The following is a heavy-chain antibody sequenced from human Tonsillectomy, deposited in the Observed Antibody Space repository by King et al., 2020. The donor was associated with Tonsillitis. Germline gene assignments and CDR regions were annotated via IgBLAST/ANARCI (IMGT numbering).Heavy chain of an antibody. V-gene: IGHV1-2*02. J-gene: IGHJ5*02. CDR1: GYTFTDYF. Sequence: VQLVESGAEVKKPGASVKVSCKTSGYTFTDYFMHWVRQAPGQGLEWMGWINPNSGGTNYAQKFQGRVTMTRDTSISTAYMELSRLRSDDTAVYFCARQLSGDLNWFDPWGHGTLVTVSS. D-gene: IGHD2-2*01. CDR2: INPNSGGT. CDR3: ARQLSGDLNWFDP.